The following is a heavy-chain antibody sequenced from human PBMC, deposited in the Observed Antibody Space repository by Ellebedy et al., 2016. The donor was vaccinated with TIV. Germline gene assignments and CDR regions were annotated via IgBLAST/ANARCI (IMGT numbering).Heavy chain of an antibody. CDR2: MSHTGSA. V-gene: IGHV4-38-2*02. CDR1: GYSISHHYY. J-gene: IGHJ5*02. Sequence: MPGGSLRLSCTVSGYSISHHYYWGWVRQSPGKGLEWLGHMSHTGSAYYNSSLQSRVTLSMDTSKNQFSLKLSSVTAADTAVYYCVRNVGPWGQGILVTVSS. CDR3: VRNVGP.